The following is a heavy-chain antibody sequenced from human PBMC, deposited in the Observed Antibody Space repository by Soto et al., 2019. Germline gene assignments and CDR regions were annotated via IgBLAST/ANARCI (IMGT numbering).Heavy chain of an antibody. Sequence: GGSLRLSCAASGFTFSSYAMHWVRQAPGKGLEWVAVISYDGSNKYYADSVKGRFTISSDNSKNTLYLQMNSLRAEDTAVYYCARDGMVAATSSNYYYGMDVWGQGTTVTVSS. D-gene: IGHD2-15*01. CDR2: ISYDGSNK. J-gene: IGHJ6*02. CDR3: ARDGMVAATSSNYYYGMDV. CDR1: GFTFSSYA. V-gene: IGHV3-30-3*01.